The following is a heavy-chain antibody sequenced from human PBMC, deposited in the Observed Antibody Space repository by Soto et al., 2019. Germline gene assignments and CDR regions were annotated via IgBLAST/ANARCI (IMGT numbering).Heavy chain of an antibody. CDR3: ARDGDPYYDILTGYYYFDY. CDR1: GFTFSSYA. Sequence: EVQLVESGGGLVQPGGSLRLSCAASGFTFSSYAMHWVRQAPGKGLEYVSAISSNGGSTYYANSVKGRFTISRDNSKNTLYLQIGSLRAEDMAVYYCARDGDPYYDILTGYYYFDYWGQGTLVTVSS. J-gene: IGHJ4*02. CDR2: ISSNGGST. V-gene: IGHV3-64*01. D-gene: IGHD3-9*01.